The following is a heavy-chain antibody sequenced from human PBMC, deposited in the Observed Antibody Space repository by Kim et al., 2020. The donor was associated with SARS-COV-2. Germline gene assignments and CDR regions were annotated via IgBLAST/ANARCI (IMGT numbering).Heavy chain of an antibody. D-gene: IGHD6-19*01. J-gene: IGHJ4*02. CDR3: VRADRNGWYDAY. CDR1: GFTFYDHG. CDR2: INWDGGST. Sequence: GGSLRLSCATSGFTFYDHGMTWVRQVPGKGLEWVSGINWDGGSTGYADSVKGRFTISRDNAKNIVYLQMNSLRVEDTAFYLCVRADRNGWYDAYWGQG. V-gene: IGHV3-20*01.